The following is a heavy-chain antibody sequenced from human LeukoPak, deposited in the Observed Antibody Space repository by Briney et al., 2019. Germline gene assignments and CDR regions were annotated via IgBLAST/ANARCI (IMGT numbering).Heavy chain of an antibody. Sequence: GASLRLSCAASGFIFGSFGLSWVRQAPGKGLEWVSFISGSGSDVNYPDSVKGRFTISRDNSKNTLFLQMNSLRAEDTAIYYCAKELSAYSGSFGRPFDILGLGTMVTVSS. CDR2: ISGSGSDV. CDR3: AKELSAYSGSFGRPFDI. CDR1: GFIFGSFG. V-gene: IGHV3-23*01. D-gene: IGHD1-26*01. J-gene: IGHJ3*02.